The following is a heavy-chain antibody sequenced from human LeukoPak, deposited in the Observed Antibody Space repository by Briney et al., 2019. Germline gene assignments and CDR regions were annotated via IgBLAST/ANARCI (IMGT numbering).Heavy chain of an antibody. Sequence: GGSLRLSCAASGFTFSSYWMSWVRQAPGKGLEWVANIKQDGSEKYYVDSVKGRFTISRDNAKNSLYLQMNSLRAEDTAVYYCARVLEHSYYQLYFDYWGQGTLVTVSS. CDR1: GFTFSSYW. D-gene: IGHD5-18*01. CDR2: IKQDGSEK. V-gene: IGHV3-7*01. J-gene: IGHJ4*02. CDR3: ARVLEHSYYQLYFDY.